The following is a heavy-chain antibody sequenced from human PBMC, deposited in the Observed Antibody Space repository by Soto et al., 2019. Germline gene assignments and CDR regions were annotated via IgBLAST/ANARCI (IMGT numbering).Heavy chain of an antibody. V-gene: IGHV3-33*01. CDR2: IGYDGGEK. J-gene: IGHJ4*02. Sequence: QVQLVESGGGVVQPGRSLRLSCAASGFIFSSYGMHWVRQAPGKGLEWVAVIGYDGGEKYYADSVKGRFTISRDNSKNTLYLQMNSLRAEDTAVYYCGRDFEGYFHWGQGTLVTVSS. CDR3: GRDFEGYFH. CDR1: GFIFSSYG. D-gene: IGHD3-9*01.